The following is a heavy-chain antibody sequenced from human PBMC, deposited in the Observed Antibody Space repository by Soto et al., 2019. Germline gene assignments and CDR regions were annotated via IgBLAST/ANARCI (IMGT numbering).Heavy chain of an antibody. D-gene: IGHD5-12*01. J-gene: IGHJ1*01. CDR3: AREASGYDF. CDR2: IIPVFGRP. CDR1: GGTFSSLG. Sequence: GASVKVSCKASGGTFSSLGISWVRQAPGQGLEWMGGIIPVFGRPNYAQRFRGRLTITADESTNTSYMELIDLTSEDTAVYYCAREASGYDFWGQGTQVTVSS. V-gene: IGHV1-69*13.